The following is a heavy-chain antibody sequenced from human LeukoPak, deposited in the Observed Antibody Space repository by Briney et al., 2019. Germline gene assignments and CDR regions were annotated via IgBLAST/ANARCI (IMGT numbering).Heavy chain of an antibody. CDR2: IKQDGSEK. CDR1: GFTFSSYS. D-gene: IGHD2-15*01. Sequence: PGGSLRLSCAASGFTFSSYSMNWVRQAPGKGLEWVANIKQDGSEKYYVDSVKGRFTISRDNAKNSLYPQMNSLRAEDTAVYYCARERGRVVAATTTVSFDYWGQGTLVTVSS. CDR3: ARERGRVVAATTTVSFDY. V-gene: IGHV3-7*01. J-gene: IGHJ4*02.